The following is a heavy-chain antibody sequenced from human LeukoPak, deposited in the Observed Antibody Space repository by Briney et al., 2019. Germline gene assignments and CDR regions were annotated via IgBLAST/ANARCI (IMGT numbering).Heavy chain of an antibody. Sequence: ASVKVSCKASGYTFTSYDINWLRQATGQGLEWMGWMSPNNGNTGYAQEFQGRVTMTRNTSINTAYMELSSLRSDDTAMYYCARAYNWNYVWAFDIWGQGTMVTVSS. V-gene: IGHV1-8*01. D-gene: IGHD1-7*01. CDR3: ARAYNWNYVWAFDI. CDR2: MSPNNGNT. J-gene: IGHJ3*02. CDR1: GYTFTSYD.